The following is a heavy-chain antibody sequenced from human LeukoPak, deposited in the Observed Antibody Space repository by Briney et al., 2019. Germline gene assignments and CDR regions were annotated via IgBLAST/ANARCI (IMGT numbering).Heavy chain of an antibody. J-gene: IGHJ4*02. Sequence: PSETLSLTCTVSGGFISSYYWSWIRQPPGKGLEWIGYIYYSGSTNYNPSLKSRVTISVDTSKNQFSLKLSSVTAADTAVYYCARLGSSGYSGYDQSRIFDYWGQGTLVTVSS. CDR1: GGFISSYY. D-gene: IGHD5-12*01. V-gene: IGHV4-59*08. CDR2: IYYSGST. CDR3: ARLGSSGYSGYDQSRIFDY.